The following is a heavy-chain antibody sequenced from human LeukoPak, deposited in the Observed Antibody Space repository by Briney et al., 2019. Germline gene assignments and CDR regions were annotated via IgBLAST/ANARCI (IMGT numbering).Heavy chain of an antibody. CDR2: MNPNSGNT. V-gene: IGHV1-8*02. D-gene: IGHD4-17*01. Sequence: ASVKVSCKASGGTFSSYAINWVRQATGQGLEWMGWMNPNSGNTGYAQKFQGRVTMTRNTSISTAYMELSSLRTEDTAVYYCARSTVTMSDDYWGQGTLVTVSS. CDR1: GGTFSSYA. J-gene: IGHJ4*02. CDR3: ARSTVTMSDDY.